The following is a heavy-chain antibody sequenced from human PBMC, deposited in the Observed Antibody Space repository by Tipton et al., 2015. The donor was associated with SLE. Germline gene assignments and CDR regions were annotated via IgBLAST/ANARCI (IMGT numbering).Heavy chain of an antibody. J-gene: IGHJ4*02. CDR2: IYYSGST. Sequence: TLSLTCTVSGGSISSHYWSWIRQPPGKGLEWIGYIYYSGSTNYNPSLKSRVTISVDTSKNQFSLKLSSVTAADTAVYYCARYEAGFDRLDDFWSGYRYYFDYWGQGTLVTVSS. CDR1: GGSISSHY. D-gene: IGHD3-3*01. CDR3: ARYEAGFDRLDDFWSGYRYYFDY. V-gene: IGHV4-59*11.